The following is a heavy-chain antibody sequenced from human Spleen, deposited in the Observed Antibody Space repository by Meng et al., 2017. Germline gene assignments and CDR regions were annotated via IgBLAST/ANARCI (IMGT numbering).Heavy chain of an antibody. V-gene: IGHV6-1*01. CDR3: ARGVNTGSYVYWFDP. D-gene: IGHD1-1*01. Sequence: VQLPQSRTGLGKPSPTLSLTCAISGDSVSSNTATWRWIRQSPSRGLEWLGRTYYRSKWYDDYALSVKSRITINPDTSKNQFSLQLNSVTPEDTAVYYCARGVNTGSYVYWFDPWGQGTLVTVSS. J-gene: IGHJ5*02. CDR1: GDSVSSNTAT. CDR2: TYYRSKWYD.